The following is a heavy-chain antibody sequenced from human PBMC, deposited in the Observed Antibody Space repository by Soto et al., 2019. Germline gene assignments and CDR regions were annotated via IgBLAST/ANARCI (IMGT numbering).Heavy chain of an antibody. J-gene: IGHJ3*02. CDR3: ARAPARNGYGQSFDI. V-gene: IGHV4-30-4*01. CDR1: GASISSGVFY. CDR2: IYYRGMT. Sequence: QVHLLESGPGLVKPSQTLSLTRTVSGASISSGVFYWSWIRQTPGKGLEWIGNIYYRGMTNYNPSLKSRPPISQDASRNLFSLNLTSVTAADTAVYFCARAPARNGYGQSFDIWGQGSLVTVSS. D-gene: IGHD5-18*01.